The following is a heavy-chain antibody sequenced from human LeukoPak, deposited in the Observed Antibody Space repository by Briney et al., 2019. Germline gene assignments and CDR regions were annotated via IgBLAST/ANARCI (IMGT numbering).Heavy chain of an antibody. CDR1: GYSFTSYW. Sequence: GESLKISCKGSGYSFTSYWIGWVRQMPGKGLEWMGTIHPGNSATRYSPPFQGQVTLSVDKSIGTAYLQWSSLKASDSAMYYCARTQYQLLDRYYYFYGMDAWGQGTTVTVSS. CDR3: ARTQYQLLDRYYYFYGMDA. V-gene: IGHV5-51*01. D-gene: IGHD2-2*01. CDR2: IHPGNSAT. J-gene: IGHJ6*02.